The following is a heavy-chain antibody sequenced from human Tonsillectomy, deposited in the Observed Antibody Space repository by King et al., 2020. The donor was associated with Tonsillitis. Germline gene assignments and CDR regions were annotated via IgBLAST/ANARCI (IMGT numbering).Heavy chain of an antibody. CDR1: GFSLSNARMG. V-gene: IGHV2-26*01. D-gene: IGHD3-22*01. CDR3: ARIDYDSSGYYPNWFDP. J-gene: IGHJ5*02. CDR2: IFSNDEK. Sequence: VTLQESGPVLVKPPETLTLTCTVSGFSLSNARMGVSWIRQPPGKALEWLAHIFSNDEKSYSTSLKSRLTISKDTSKSQVVLTMTNMDPVDTATYYCARIDYDSSGYYPNWFDPWGQGTLVTVSS.